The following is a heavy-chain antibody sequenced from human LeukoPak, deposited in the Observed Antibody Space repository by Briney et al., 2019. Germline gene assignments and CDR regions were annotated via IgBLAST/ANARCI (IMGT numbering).Heavy chain of an antibody. V-gene: IGHV4-61*02. Sequence: PSETLSLTCTVSGGSISSGSYYWSWIRQPAGKGLEWIGRIYTSGSTNYNPSLKSRVTISVDTSKNQFSLKLSSVTAADTAVYYCARERVLYCSSANCPYYFDYWGQGTLVTVSS. D-gene: IGHD2-2*01. J-gene: IGHJ4*02. CDR2: IYTSGST. CDR1: GGSISSGSYY. CDR3: ARERVLYCSSANCPYYFDY.